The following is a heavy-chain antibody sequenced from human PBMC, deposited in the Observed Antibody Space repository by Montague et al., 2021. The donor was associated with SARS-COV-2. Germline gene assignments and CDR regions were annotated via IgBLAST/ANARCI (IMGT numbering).Heavy chain of an antibody. D-gene: IGHD3-10*01. J-gene: IGHJ6*02. CDR3: ARVRYYGSGTSLGMDV. Sequence: SETLSLTCAVYSGSLSGYYWSWIRQPPGKGLEWIGEINHSGSANYNPSLKSRVTISVDTSKNQFPLKLSSVTAADTAVYYCARVRYYGSGTSLGMDVWGQGTTVTVSS. CDR2: INHSGSA. V-gene: IGHV4-34*01. CDR1: SGSLSGYY.